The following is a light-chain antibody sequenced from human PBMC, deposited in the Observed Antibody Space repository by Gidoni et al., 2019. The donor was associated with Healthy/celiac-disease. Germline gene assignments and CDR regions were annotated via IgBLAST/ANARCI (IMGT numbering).Light chain of an antibody. CDR1: QSVSSSY. CDR3: QQYGSFPYT. V-gene: IGKV3D-20*01. J-gene: IGKJ2*01. Sequence: IVFTQSPATLSLSPGERATLSCGASQSVSSSYLAWYQQKPGLAPRLLIYDASSRATGIPDRFSGRGSGTDFTLTISRLEPEDFAVYYCQQYGSFPYTFGQETKLEIK. CDR2: DAS.